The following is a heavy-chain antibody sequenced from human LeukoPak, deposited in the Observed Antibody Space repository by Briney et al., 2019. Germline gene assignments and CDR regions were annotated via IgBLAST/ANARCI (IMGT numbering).Heavy chain of an antibody. D-gene: IGHD6-19*01. CDR1: GYSVTCYW. CDR3: ARRRLAVAGTSDAFDI. CDR2: IYPGDSDT. Sequence: GESLNISCTASGYSVTCYWISWGRHTPGKGLEWMGIIYPGDSDTRNSPSFPRQITISADTATRSAYPQWSSLTASDTAIYYCARRRLAVAGTSDAFDIWGQGTMVTVSS. J-gene: IGHJ3*02. V-gene: IGHV5-51*01.